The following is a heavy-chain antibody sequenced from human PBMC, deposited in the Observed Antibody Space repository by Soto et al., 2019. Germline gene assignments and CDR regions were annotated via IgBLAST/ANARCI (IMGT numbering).Heavy chain of an antibody. J-gene: IGHJ5*02. CDR2: VYYNENT. Sequence: XGTLSLTCTVSGGSISSFAYYGGWIRQPPGKGLEWIGTVYYNENTYYNPSLKSRVTISVDTAKNQFSLNLRSVTAADTAIYFCARRERYYGSPGWFDPWGQGTLVTVSS. V-gene: IGHV4-39*01. CDR3: ARRERYYGSPGWFDP. D-gene: IGHD3-10*01. CDR1: GGSISSFAYY.